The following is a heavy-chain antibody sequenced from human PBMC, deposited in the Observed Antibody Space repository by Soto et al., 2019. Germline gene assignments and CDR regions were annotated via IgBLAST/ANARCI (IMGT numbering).Heavy chain of an antibody. CDR3: ARSDCSGGSCYARWFDP. V-gene: IGHV4-59*08. J-gene: IGHJ5*02. CDR2: IYYSGST. D-gene: IGHD2-15*01. Sequence: SETLSLTCTVSGGSISSYYWSWIRQPPGKGLEWIGYIYYSGSTNYNPSLKSRVTISVDTSKNQFSLKLSSLTAADTAVYYYARSDCSGGSCYARWFDPWGQGTLVTVSS. CDR1: GGSISSYY.